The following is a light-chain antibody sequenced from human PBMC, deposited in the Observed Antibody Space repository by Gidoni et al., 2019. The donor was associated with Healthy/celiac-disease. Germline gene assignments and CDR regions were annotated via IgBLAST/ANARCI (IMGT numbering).Light chain of an antibody. CDR3: QHYNNWPYT. J-gene: IGKJ2*01. CDR1: QSVSSN. CDR2: GAS. V-gene: IGKV3-15*01. Sequence: EIVMTQSPATLSVSPGERDTRSCRASQSVSSNLAWYQQKPGQAPRLLIYGASTRATGIPARFSGSGSGTEFTLTISSLQSEDFAVYYCQHYNNWPYTFGQGTKLEIK.